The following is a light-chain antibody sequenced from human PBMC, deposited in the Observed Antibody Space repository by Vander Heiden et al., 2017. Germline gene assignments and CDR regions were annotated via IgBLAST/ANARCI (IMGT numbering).Light chain of an antibody. CDR3: QCYDTSQSAWV. Sequence: QSALTLPPSVSVAPGQRFTLSCTGSSSNIETNYDVHWYQQLPGTAPKLLIYGDNNRPSGVPDRFSVSKSGTSASLTITGLQAEDGADYCCQCYDTSQSAWVFGGGTKLTVL. CDR1: SSNIETNYD. CDR2: GDN. V-gene: IGLV1-40*01. J-gene: IGLJ3*02.